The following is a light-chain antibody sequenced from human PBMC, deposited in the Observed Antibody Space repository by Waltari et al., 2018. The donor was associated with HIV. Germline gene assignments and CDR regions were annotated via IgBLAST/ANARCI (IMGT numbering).Light chain of an antibody. CDR3: QQYYSTPPT. CDR1: QNIFYSSKNANY. J-gene: IGKJ1*01. V-gene: IGKV4-1*01. Sequence: DIVMTQSPHSLALSLGERATINCKSSQNIFYSSKNANYLAWYQQKPGQIPKLLIYWASSRASGVPDRFSGSGSRTDFTLSISSLQSEDVAVYFCQQYYSTPPTFGQGTRVEIK. CDR2: WAS.